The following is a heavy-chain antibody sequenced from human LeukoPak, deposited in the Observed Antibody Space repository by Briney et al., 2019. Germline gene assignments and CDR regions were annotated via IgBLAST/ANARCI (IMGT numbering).Heavy chain of an antibody. D-gene: IGHD6-13*01. CDR2: INPNSGGT. V-gene: IGHV1-2*02. CDR1: GYIFTKYH. Sequence: ASVKVSCEASGYIFTKYHMHWVRQAPGQGLEWMGWINPNSGGTDYAQKFQGRVTMTRDTSMSTAYMELSSLRSDDTAVYYCASPDSSDWFFYWVEGSLVTVSP. CDR3: ASPDSSDWFFY. J-gene: IGHJ4*02.